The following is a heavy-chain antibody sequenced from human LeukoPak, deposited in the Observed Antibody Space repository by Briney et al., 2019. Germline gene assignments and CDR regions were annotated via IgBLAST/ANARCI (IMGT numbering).Heavy chain of an antibody. CDR3: ARLAQLRFLEWLMDY. CDR2: MNPNSGNT. D-gene: IGHD3-3*01. CDR1: GYTFTSYD. J-gene: IGHJ4*02. Sequence: ASVTVSCTASGYTFTSYDINWVRQAPGQGLEWMGWMNPNSGNTGYAQKFQGRVTMTRNTSISTAYMELSSLRSEDTAVYYCARLAQLRFLEWLMDYWGQGTLVTVSS. V-gene: IGHV1-8*01.